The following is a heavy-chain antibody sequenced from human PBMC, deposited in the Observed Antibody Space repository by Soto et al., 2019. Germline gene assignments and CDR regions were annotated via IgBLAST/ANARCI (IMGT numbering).Heavy chain of an antibody. D-gene: IGHD2-2*01. CDR3: AREAGYCSRTSCYRRAFDT. CDR1: GFTFSGHW. J-gene: IGHJ3*02. CDR2: INTDGGSS. V-gene: IGHV3-74*03. Sequence: EVQLVESGGDLVQPGGSLRLSCAASGFTFSGHWMHWVRQVPGKGLEWFSRINTDGGSSAYPDSVKGRFTISRDNAKNTRYLQMNGLRAEDTAVYYCAREAGYCSRTSCYRRAFDTWGQGTTVTVSS.